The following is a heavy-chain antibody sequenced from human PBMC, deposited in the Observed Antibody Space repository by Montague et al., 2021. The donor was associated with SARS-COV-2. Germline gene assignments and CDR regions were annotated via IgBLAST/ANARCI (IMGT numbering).Heavy chain of an antibody. Sequence: SETLSLTCTVPGYSISTGYYWGWIRQPPGKGLEWIGTIYHSGSTYFNPSLKSRVTISVDTSKNQFSLNLSSVTAADTAVYYCAKVAGSHDTLDIWGRGTMVTVSP. CDR1: GYSISTGYY. CDR2: IYHSGST. CDR3: AKVAGSHDTLDI. V-gene: IGHV4-38-2*02. J-gene: IGHJ3*02. D-gene: IGHD6-19*01.